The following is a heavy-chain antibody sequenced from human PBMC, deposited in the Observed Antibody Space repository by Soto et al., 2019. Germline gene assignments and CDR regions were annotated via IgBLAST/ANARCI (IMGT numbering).Heavy chain of an antibody. CDR2: IIPIFGTA. CDR1: GGTFSSYA. Sequence: WASVKVSCKASGGTFSSYAISWVRQAPGQGLEWMGGIIPIFGTANYAQKFQGRVTITADESTSTAYMELSSLRSEDTAVYYCASGGSRTIDYWGQGTLVTVSS. CDR3: ASGGSRTIDY. V-gene: IGHV1-69*13. D-gene: IGHD6-13*01. J-gene: IGHJ4*02.